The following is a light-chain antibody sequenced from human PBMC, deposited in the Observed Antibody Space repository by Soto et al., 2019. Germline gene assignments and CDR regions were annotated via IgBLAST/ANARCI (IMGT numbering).Light chain of an antibody. V-gene: IGKV1-39*01. Sequence: IQLTQSPSSLSASVGDRATITCRASQNINSHLNWYQQKAGKTPQLLIHAASSLQSGVPLRFSGSGSGTDYTLTISGLQPEDSATYYCQQSSTTWTFGQGTKVDIK. J-gene: IGKJ1*01. CDR3: QQSSTTWT. CDR2: AAS. CDR1: QNINSH.